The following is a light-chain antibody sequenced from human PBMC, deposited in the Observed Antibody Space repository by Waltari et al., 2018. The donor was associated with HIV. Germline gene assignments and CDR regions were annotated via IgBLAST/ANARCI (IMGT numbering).Light chain of an antibody. J-gene: IGLJ3*02. CDR1: SSDIGTYYL. CDR2: EVT. Sequence: QSALTQPASVSGSPGQSITVSCTGTSSDIGTYYLVSWYQQLPGRAPKRIIYEVTKRPSGIANRFSASKAGNTAYLTISGLQAEDEADYYCCSFAGNSTVVFGGGTKVTVL. V-gene: IGLV2-23*02. CDR3: CSFAGNSTVV.